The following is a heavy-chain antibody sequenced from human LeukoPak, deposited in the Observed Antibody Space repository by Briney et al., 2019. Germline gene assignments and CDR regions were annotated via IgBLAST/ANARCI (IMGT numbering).Heavy chain of an antibody. V-gene: IGHV1-2*02. CDR2: INPNSGGT. CDR3: ALLGEARVWGDFDY. D-gene: IGHD3-10*01. J-gene: IGHJ4*02. Sequence: ASVKVSCEASGYTFTGYYMHWVRQAPGQGREWMGWINPNSGGTNYAQKFQGRVTMTRDTSISTAYMELSRLRSDDTAVYYCALLGEARVWGDFDYWGQGTLVTVSS. CDR1: GYTFTGYY.